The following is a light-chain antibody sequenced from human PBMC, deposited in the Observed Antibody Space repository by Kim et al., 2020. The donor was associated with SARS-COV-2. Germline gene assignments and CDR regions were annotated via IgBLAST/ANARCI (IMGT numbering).Light chain of an antibody. V-gene: IGKV1-12*01. CDR1: QGISNW. J-gene: IGKJ1*01. CDR2: AAS. CDR3: QQAYSFPRT. Sequence: ASGGDRVNITWRASQGISNWLAWYQQKPGKAPKLLIYAASSLQSGVPSRFSGGRSGTDFTLTISSLQPEDFATYYCQQAYSFPRTFGQGTKVDIK.